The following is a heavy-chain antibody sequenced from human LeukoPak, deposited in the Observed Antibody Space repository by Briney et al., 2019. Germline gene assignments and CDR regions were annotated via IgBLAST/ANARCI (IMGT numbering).Heavy chain of an antibody. Sequence: ASLRVSCKASGYTFTVYYMHLVRQAPGQGLEWMGWINPNSGGTNYAQKFQGWVTMTRDTSISTAYMELSRLRSDDTAVYYCTPALNRGYSGYVTRFDYWGQGTLVTVSS. V-gene: IGHV1-2*04. CDR3: TPALNRGYSGYVTRFDY. CDR2: INPNSGGT. D-gene: IGHD5-12*01. CDR1: GYTFTVYY. J-gene: IGHJ4*02.